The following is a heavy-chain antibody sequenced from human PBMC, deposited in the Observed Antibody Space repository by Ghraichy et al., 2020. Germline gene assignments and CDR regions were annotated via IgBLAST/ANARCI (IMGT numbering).Heavy chain of an antibody. J-gene: IGHJ6*02. V-gene: IGHV1-2*04. CDR2: INPNSGGT. Sequence: ASVKVSCKASGYTFTGYYMHWVRQAPGQGLEWMGWINPNSGGTNYAQKFQGWVTMTRDTSISTAYMELSRLRSDDTAVYYCARLPVHYVVPAAMKKIHLSGMDVWGQGTTVTVSS. CDR1: GYTFTGYY. D-gene: IGHD2-2*01. CDR3: ARLPVHYVVPAAMKKIHLSGMDV.